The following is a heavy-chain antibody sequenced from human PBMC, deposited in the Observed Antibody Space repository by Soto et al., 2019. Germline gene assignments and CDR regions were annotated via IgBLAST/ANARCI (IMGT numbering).Heavy chain of an antibody. CDR1: GYSFTSYW. V-gene: IGHV5-51*01. J-gene: IGHJ6*03. CDR2: IYPGDSDT. CDR3: ARSIAAAGTFLNEGYHYYMDV. Sequence: PGESLKISCKGSGYSFTSYWIGWVRQMPGKGLEWMGIIYPGDSDTRYSPSFQGQVTISADKSISTAYLQWSSLKASDTAMYYCARSIAAAGTFLNEGYHYYMDVWGKGTTVTVSS. D-gene: IGHD6-13*01.